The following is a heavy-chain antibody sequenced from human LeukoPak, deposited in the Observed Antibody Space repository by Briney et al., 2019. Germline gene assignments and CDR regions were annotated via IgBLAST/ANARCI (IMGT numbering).Heavy chain of an antibody. Sequence: SETLSLTCTVSGGSTSSYYWSWIWQPPGKGLEWIGYIYYSGSTNYNPSLKSRVTISVDTSKNQFSLKLSSVTAADTAVYYCARDSSGYYYFDYWGQGTLVTVSS. CDR1: GGSTSSYY. CDR2: IYYSGST. J-gene: IGHJ4*02. V-gene: IGHV4-59*12. CDR3: ARDSSGYYYFDY. D-gene: IGHD3-22*01.